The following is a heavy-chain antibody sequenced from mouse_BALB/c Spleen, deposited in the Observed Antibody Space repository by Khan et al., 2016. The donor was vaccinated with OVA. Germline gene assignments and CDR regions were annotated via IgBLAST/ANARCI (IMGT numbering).Heavy chain of an antibody. D-gene: IGHD2-1*01. V-gene: IGHV1-7*01. CDR3: ARRGLYGIFAY. Sequence: VQLKQSGAELAKPGASVKMSCKASGYTFTAYWIHWVKQRPGQGLEWIGYIDPSTGYTEYNQKFKDKATLTTDKSSSTAYMQLSSLTSEDSAGYYCARRGLYGIFAYWGQETLVTVSA. CDR2: IDPSTGYT. J-gene: IGHJ3*01. CDR1: GYTFTAYW.